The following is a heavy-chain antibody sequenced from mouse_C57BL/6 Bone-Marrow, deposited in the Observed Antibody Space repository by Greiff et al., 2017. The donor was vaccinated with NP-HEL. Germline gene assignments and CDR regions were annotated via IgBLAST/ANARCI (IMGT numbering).Heavy chain of an antibody. CDR3: ARRGNGSRADY. V-gene: IGHV1-81*01. J-gene: IGHJ2*01. Sequence: VKLMESGAELARPGASVKLSCKASGYTFTSYGISWVKQRTGQGLEWIGEIYPRSGNTYYNEKFKGKATLTADKSSSTAYMELRSLTSEDSAVYFCARRGNGSRADYWGQGTTLTVSS. CDR2: IYPRSGNT. D-gene: IGHD3-1*01. CDR1: GYTFTSYG.